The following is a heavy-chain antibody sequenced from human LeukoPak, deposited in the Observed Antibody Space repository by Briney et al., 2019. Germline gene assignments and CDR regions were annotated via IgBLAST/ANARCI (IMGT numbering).Heavy chain of an antibody. CDR1: GGSITSYY. V-gene: IGHV4-59*12. CDR2: MYYSGST. D-gene: IGHD4-17*01. CDR3: ARGEGTTNFEY. Sequence: PSETLSLTCTVSGGSITSYYWSWIRQPPGKGLEWIGYMYYSGSTNYNPSLKSRVAISVDTSKNQFSLRLSSVTAADTAVYYCARGEGTTNFEYWGQGTLVTVSS. J-gene: IGHJ4*02.